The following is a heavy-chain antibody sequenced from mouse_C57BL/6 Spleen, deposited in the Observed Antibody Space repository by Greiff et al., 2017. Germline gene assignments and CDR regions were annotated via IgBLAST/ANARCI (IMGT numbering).Heavy chain of an antibody. J-gene: IGHJ3*01. CDR2: IDPSDSYT. Sequence: QVQLQQPGAELVKPGASVKLSCKASGYTFTSYWMQWVKQRPGQGLEWIGEIDPSDSYTNYNQKFKGKATLTVDTSSSTAYMQPSSLTSEYSAVYYWARGDYESWFAYWGQGTLVTVSA. CDR1: GYTFTSYW. CDR3: ARGDYESWFAY. D-gene: IGHD2-4*01. V-gene: IGHV1-50*01.